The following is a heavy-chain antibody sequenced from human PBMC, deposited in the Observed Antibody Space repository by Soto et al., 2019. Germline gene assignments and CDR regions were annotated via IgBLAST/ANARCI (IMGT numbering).Heavy chain of an antibody. J-gene: IGHJ6*02. CDR2: ISSSSSYI. Sequence: GGSLGLSCAASGFTFSSYSMNWVRQAPGKGLEWVSSISSSSSYIYYADSVKGRFTISRDNAKNSLYLQMNSLRAEDTAVYYCARDLTHGMDVWGQGTTVTVSS. CDR3: ARDLTHGMDV. CDR1: GFTFSSYS. V-gene: IGHV3-21*01.